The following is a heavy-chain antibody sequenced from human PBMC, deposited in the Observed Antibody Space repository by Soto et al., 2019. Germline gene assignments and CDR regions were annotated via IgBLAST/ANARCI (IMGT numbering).Heavy chain of an antibody. CDR3: ARPGGWYPLGYYGMDV. Sequence: SVKVSCKASGGTFSSYAISWVRQAPGQGLEWMGGIIPIFGTANYAQKFQGRVTSTADESTSTAYMELSSLRSEDTAVYYCARPGGWYPLGYYGMDVWGQGTTVTVSS. J-gene: IGHJ6*02. V-gene: IGHV1-69*13. D-gene: IGHD6-19*01. CDR2: IIPIFGTA. CDR1: GGTFSSYA.